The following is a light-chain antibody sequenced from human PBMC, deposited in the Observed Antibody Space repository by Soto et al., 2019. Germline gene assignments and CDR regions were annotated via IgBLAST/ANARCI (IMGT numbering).Light chain of an antibody. CDR2: VVN. CDR1: ASDIGVYTY. CDR3: SARGGTTPYV. Sequence: QSALTQAHSASGSPGQSVAITCTGTASDIGVYTYVSWYQQHPGKAPKLLIYVVNKKPSGVPDRFSGSKSGNTASLTVSGGEAQDEDDYYCSARGGTTPYVFGTGTKLTVL. V-gene: IGLV2-8*01. J-gene: IGLJ1*01.